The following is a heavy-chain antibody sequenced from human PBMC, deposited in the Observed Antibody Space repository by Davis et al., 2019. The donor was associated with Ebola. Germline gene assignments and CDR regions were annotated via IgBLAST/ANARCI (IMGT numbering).Heavy chain of an antibody. CDR2: IDYTGST. V-gene: IGHV4-59*08. J-gene: IGHJ4*02. Sequence: SETLSLTCNVSGGSIISHYWNWIRQPPGKGLEWLGYIDYTGSTNYNPSLKGRLTLSTHTSKKEFSLRLNSVTAADTAIYYCARSPSAFDSRGYYDSWGQGTLVIVSS. CDR3: ARSPSAFDSRGYYDS. D-gene: IGHD3-22*01. CDR1: GGSIISHY.